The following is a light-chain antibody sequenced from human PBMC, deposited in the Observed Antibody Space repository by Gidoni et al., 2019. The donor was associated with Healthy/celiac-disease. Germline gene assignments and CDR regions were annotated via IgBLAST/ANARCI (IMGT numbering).Light chain of an antibody. Sequence: EIVLTRSLGTLSLSPGEIATVSGRASQSVSSSYLAWYQQKPGQAPRLLIYGASSRATGIPDRFSGSGSGTDFTLTISSLEPEDFAVYYCQQYGSSPRTFGGGTKVEIK. CDR1: QSVSSSY. CDR3: QQYGSSPRT. J-gene: IGKJ4*01. CDR2: GAS. V-gene: IGKV3-20*01.